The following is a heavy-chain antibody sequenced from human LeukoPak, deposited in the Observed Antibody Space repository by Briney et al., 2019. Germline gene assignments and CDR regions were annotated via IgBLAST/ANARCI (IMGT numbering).Heavy chain of an antibody. J-gene: IGHJ5*02. V-gene: IGHV3-21*01. Sequence: PGGSLRLSCAASGFTFSSYSMDWVRQAPGKGLEWVSSISSSGTYIYYADSVKGRFTISRDNAKNSLYPQMNTLRAEDTAVYYCASTGITTVTVGWFDPWGQGTLVTVSS. CDR1: GFTFSSYS. CDR3: ASTGITTVTVGWFDP. CDR2: ISSSGTYI. D-gene: IGHD4-17*01.